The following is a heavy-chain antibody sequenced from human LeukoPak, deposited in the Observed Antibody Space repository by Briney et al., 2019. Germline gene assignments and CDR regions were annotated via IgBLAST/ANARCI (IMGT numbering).Heavy chain of an antibody. V-gene: IGHV3-74*01. D-gene: IGHD1-26*01. CDR2: INPAGNYE. Sequence: GGSLRLSCAASGFTFSNYWIHWVRQAPGKGLVWVSRINPAGNYENYADSVKGRFTISRDNAKNTVYLQMNSLRAEDTALFYCVRDWDHFDFDSWGQGTLVPVSS. CDR1: GFTFSNYW. CDR3: VRDWDHFDFDS. J-gene: IGHJ5*01.